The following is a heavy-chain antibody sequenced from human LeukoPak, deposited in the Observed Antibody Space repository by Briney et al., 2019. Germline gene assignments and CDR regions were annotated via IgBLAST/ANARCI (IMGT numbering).Heavy chain of an antibody. CDR2: IYYSGST. D-gene: IGHD6-13*01. Sequence: SETLSLTCTVSGGSISSYYWSWIRQPPGKGLEWIGYIYYSGSTNYNPSLKSRVTISVDTSKNQFSLKLSSVTAADTAVYYCARSGIAAAGQGHFQHWGQGPLVSVSS. CDR3: ARSGIAAAGQGHFQH. J-gene: IGHJ1*01. CDR1: GGSISSYY. V-gene: IGHV4-59*01.